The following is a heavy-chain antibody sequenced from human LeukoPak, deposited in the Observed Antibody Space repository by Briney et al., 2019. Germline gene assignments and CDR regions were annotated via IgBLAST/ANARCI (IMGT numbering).Heavy chain of an antibody. J-gene: IGHJ6*02. Sequence: GGSLRLSCAASGFTVSSNYMSWVRQAPGKGLEWVSVIYSGGSTYYADSVKGRITISRHNSKNTLYLQMNSLRAEDTAVYYCARVGMAGPYYYYYGMDVWGQGTTVTVSS. D-gene: IGHD6-19*01. CDR2: IYSGGST. CDR1: GFTVSSNY. V-gene: IGHV3-53*04. CDR3: ARVGMAGPYYYYYGMDV.